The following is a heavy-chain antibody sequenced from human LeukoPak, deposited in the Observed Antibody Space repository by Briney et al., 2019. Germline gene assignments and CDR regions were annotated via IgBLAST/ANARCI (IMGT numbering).Heavy chain of an antibody. J-gene: IGHJ4*02. CDR3: AREPTYRSSLDF. CDR2: TYSSGTT. D-gene: IGHD6-6*01. CDR1: GFSVSSNY. Sequence: PGGSLRLSCAASGFSVSSNYISWVRQAPGKGLEYISVTYSSGTTFYADSVRDRFTISRDNSRNTLYLQMNSLRPEDTAVYYCAREPTYRSSLDFWGQGTLVTVSS. V-gene: IGHV3-53*01.